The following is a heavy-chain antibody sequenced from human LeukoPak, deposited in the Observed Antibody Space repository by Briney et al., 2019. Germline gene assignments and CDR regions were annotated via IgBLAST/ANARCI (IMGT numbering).Heavy chain of an antibody. Sequence: GGSLRLSCAASGFTFSSYAMSWVRQAPGKGLEWVSAISGSGGSTYYADSVKGRFTISRDNSKNTLYLQMNSLRAEDTAVYYCPKDALSDFWTPHGMDVWGQGTTVTASS. CDR1: GFTFSSYA. CDR2: ISGSGGST. D-gene: IGHD3-3*01. J-gene: IGHJ6*02. V-gene: IGHV3-23*01. CDR3: PKDALSDFWTPHGMDV.